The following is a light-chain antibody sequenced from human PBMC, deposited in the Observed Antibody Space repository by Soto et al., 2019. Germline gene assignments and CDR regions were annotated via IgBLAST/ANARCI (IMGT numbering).Light chain of an antibody. CDR1: SSDVGGYNY. J-gene: IGLJ3*02. CDR3: SSFGGGNSLL. CDR2: EVT. Sequence: QSALTQPPSASGSPGQSVTISCTGTSSDVGGYNYVSWYQQHPGKAPKLIIYEVTKRPSGVPDRFSGSKSDNTASLTVSGLQAEDEADYYCSSFGGGNSLLFGGGTKLTVL. V-gene: IGLV2-8*01.